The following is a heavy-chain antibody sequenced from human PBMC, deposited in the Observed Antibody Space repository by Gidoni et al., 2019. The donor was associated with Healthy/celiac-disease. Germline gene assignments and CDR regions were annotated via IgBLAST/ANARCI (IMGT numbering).Heavy chain of an antibody. CDR3: AKDSYYYDSSGYYYISDY. Sequence: EVQLSESGGGLVQPGGSLRLSCAASGFTFSSYAMSWVRQAPGKGLEWVSAISGSGGSTYYADSVKGRFTISRDNSKNTLYLQMNSLRAEDTAVYYCAKDSYYYDSSGYYYISDYWGQGTLVTVSS. V-gene: IGHV3-23*01. J-gene: IGHJ4*02. CDR2: ISGSGGST. CDR1: GFTFSSYA. D-gene: IGHD3-22*01.